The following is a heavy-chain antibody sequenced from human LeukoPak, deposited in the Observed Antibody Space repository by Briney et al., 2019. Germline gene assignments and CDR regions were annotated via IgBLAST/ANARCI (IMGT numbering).Heavy chain of an antibody. CDR1: GGSISSGSYY. CDR2: IYYSGST. Sequence: PSETLSLTCTVSGGSISSGSYYWSWIRQPPGKGLEWIGYIYYSGSTNYNPSLKSRVTISVDTSKNQFSLKLSSVTAADTAVYYCARDSAADYYYYYMDVWGKGTTVTISS. J-gene: IGHJ6*03. D-gene: IGHD2-2*01. V-gene: IGHV4-61*01. CDR3: ARDSAADYYYYYMDV.